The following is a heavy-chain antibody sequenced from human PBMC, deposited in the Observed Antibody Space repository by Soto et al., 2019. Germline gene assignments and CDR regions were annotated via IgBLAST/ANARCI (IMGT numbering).Heavy chain of an antibody. CDR3: AREVGLDYGEDLGSDAFDI. D-gene: IGHD4-17*01. Sequence: SGKVSCKASGGTFISYAIIWVRQAPGQGLEWMGEIIPIFGTANYAQKFQGRVTITADESTSTAYMVLCILSSEDTSAYYCAREVGLDYGEDLGSDAFDIWGQGTMVTVS. V-gene: IGHV1-69*13. J-gene: IGHJ3*02. CDR2: IIPIFGTA. CDR1: GGTFISYA.